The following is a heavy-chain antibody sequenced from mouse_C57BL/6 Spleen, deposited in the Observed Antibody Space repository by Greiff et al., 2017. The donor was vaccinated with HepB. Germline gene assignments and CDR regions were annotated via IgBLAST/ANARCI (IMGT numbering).Heavy chain of an antibody. CDR2: IHPNSGST. V-gene: IGHV1-64*01. CDR1: GYTFTSYW. J-gene: IGHJ4*01. D-gene: IGHD1-1*01. Sequence: QVQLQQPGAELVKPGASVKLSCKASGYTFTSYWMHWVKQRPGQGLEWIGMIHPNSGSTNYNEKFKSKATLTVDKSSSTAYMQLSSLTSEDSAVYYCARSVYYYGSSYGYYAMDYWGQGTSVTVSS. CDR3: ARSVYYYGSSYGYYAMDY.